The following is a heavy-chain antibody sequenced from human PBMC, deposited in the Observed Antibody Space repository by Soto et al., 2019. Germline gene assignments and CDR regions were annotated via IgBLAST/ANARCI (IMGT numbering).Heavy chain of an antibody. CDR3: AYLLSGYDLLGSSWGWIDP. D-gene: IGHD5-12*01. J-gene: IGHJ5*02. CDR2: IYWNDDK. V-gene: IGHV2-5*01. Sequence: QITLKESGPTLVKPTQTLTLTCTFSGFSLSTSGVGVGWIRQHPGKALEWLALIYWNDDKRYSPSLKSRLTITKDTSKTQVVLTMTDMDPVDTATYYCAYLLSGYDLLGSSWGWIDPWGQGILVTVSS. CDR1: GFSLSTSGVG.